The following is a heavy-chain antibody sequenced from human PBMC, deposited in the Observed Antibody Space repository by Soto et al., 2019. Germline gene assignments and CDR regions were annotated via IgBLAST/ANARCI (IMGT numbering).Heavy chain of an antibody. D-gene: IGHD2-8*01. J-gene: IGHJ4*02. V-gene: IGHV4-59*02. CDR2: ISYSGTI. Sequence: SETLSLTCTVSGASVNNDYWTWIRQSAGKGLECIGYISYSGTINYNPSFRSRVSMSLDTSKNQFYLRLSSVAAADTAFYYCARVIGGRMLFDYWGQGTLVTVSS. CDR1: GASVNNDY. CDR3: ARVIGGRMLFDY.